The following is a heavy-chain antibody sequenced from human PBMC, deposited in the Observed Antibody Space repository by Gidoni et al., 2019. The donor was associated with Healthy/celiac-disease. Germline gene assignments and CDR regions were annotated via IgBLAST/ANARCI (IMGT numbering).Heavy chain of an antibody. V-gene: IGHV3-48*02. Sequence: EVQLVESGGGLVQPGGSLRLSCAASGFTFTSYSMKWVRQAPGEGLEWVSYISSSSSTIYYADTVKGRFTISRDNAKNSLYLQMNSLRDEDTAVYYCARDNKDVVVPAAIKVVAFDIWGQGTMVTVSS. J-gene: IGHJ3*02. CDR2: ISSSSSTI. CDR3: ARDNKDVVVPAAIKVVAFDI. D-gene: IGHD2-2*01. CDR1: GFTFTSYS.